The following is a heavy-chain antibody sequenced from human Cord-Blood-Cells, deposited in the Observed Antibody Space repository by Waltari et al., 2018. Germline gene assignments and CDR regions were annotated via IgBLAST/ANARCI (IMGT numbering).Heavy chain of an antibody. CDR3: ARESSSSWYWFDP. CDR1: GFTFSSYA. J-gene: IGHJ5*02. D-gene: IGHD6-13*01. CDR2: ISYDGSNK. V-gene: IGHV3-30*04. Sequence: QVQLVESGGGVVQPGRSLRLSCAAPGFTFSSYAMHWVRQAPGKGLEWVAVISYDGSNKYYADSVKGRFTISRDNSKNTLYLQMNSLRAEDTAVYYCARESSSSWYWFDPWGQGTLVTVSS.